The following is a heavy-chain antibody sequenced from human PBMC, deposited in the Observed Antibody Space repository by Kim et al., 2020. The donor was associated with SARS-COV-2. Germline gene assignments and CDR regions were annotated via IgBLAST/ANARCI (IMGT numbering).Heavy chain of an antibody. CDR1: GFTFSSYE. CDR2: ISSSGSTI. V-gene: IGHV3-48*03. D-gene: IGHD1-1*01. CDR3: AREFIGNTRFYYYGMDV. J-gene: IGHJ6*02. Sequence: GGSLRLSCAASGFTFSSYEMNWVRQAPGKGLEWVSYISSSGSTIYYADSVKGRFTISRDNAKNSLYLQMNSLRAEDTAVYYCAREFIGNTRFYYYGMDVWGQGTTVTVSS.